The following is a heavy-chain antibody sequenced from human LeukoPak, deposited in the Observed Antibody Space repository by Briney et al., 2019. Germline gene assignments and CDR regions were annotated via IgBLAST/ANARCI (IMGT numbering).Heavy chain of an antibody. D-gene: IGHD5-24*01. V-gene: IGHV3-21*01. CDR3: ARWRVEMATIR. J-gene: IGHJ4*02. CDR1: GFTFSSYS. CDR2: ISSSSSYI. Sequence: GGSLRLSCAASGFTFSSYSMNWVRQAPGKGLEWVSSISSSSSYIYYADSVKGRFTISRDNAKNSLYLQMNSLRAEDTAVYYCARWRVEMATIRWGQGTLVTVSS.